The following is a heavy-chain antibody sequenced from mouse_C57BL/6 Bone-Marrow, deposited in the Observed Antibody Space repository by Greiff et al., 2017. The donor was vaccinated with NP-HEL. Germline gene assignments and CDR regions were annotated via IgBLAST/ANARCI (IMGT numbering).Heavy chain of an antibody. CDR2: IYYSGTI. D-gene: IGHD1-1*01. CDR1: GISITTGNYR. Sequence: EVQLQESGPGLVKPSQTVFLTCTVTGISITTGNYRWSWIRQFPGNKLEWIGYIYYSGTITYNPSLTSRTTITRDTPKNQFFLEMNSLTAEDTATYYCARDRRQNYYSSSYYGYFDVWGTGTTVTVSS. V-gene: IGHV3-5*01. J-gene: IGHJ1*03. CDR3: ARDRRQNYYSSSYYGYFDV.